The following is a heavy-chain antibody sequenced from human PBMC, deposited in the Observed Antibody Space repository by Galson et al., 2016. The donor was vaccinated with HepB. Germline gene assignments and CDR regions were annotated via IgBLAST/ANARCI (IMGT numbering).Heavy chain of an antibody. CDR1: GFPFKTYG. Sequence: SLRLSCAVSGFPFKTYGMAWFRQAPGKGLDWVSTISARSENTHYADSVWGRFTISRDDSTDTLYLQMNNLRADDTALCFCLKDPSQLDDWTYAKWGLGTPVIVSS. D-gene: IGHD3/OR15-3a*01. CDR3: LKDPSQLDDWTYAK. J-gene: IGHJ4*02. V-gene: IGHV3-23*01. CDR2: ISARSENT.